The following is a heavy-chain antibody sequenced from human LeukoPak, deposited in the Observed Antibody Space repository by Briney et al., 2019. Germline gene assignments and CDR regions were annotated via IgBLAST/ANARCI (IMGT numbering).Heavy chain of an antibody. V-gene: IGHV3-64*01. CDR2: ISSNGGST. D-gene: IGHD6-13*01. CDR3: ARGKQQLQAFDI. J-gene: IGHJ3*02. Sequence: GGSLRLSCAASGFTFSSYAMHWVRQAPGKGLEYVSAISSNGGSTYYANSVKGRFTISRDNSKNTLYLQMGSLRAEDMAVYYCARGKQQLQAFDIWGQGTMVTVSS. CDR1: GFTFSSYA.